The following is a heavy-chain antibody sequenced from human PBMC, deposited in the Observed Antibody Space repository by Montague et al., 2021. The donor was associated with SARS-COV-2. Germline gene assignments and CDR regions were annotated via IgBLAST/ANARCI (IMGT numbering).Heavy chain of an antibody. V-gene: IGHV4-59*01. J-gene: IGHJ4*02. CDR2: IYYTGST. CDR3: ARAQTTRFIDNCVNYFDY. Sequence: SETLSLTCTVSGGSISGYYWTWMRQPPGKGLEWLGHIYYTGSTKYNPSLKSRVTISIDTPKNQFSLKLRSVTAADTAVYFCARAQTTRFIDNCVNYFDYWGQGALVTVSS. CDR1: GGSISGYY. D-gene: IGHD1-1*01.